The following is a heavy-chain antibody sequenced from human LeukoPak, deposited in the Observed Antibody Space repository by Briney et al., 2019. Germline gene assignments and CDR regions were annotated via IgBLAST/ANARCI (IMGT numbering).Heavy chain of an antibody. CDR1: GFTFSSYW. CDR3: ARAEYSGYDFFFDY. D-gene: IGHD5-12*01. J-gene: IGHJ4*02. V-gene: IGHV3-7*01. CDR2: IKQDGSEK. Sequence: GGSLRLSCAASGFTFSSYWMSWVRQAPGKGVEWVANIKQDGSEKYYVDSVKGRFTISRDNAKNSLYLQMNSLRAEDTAVYYCARAEYSGYDFFFDYWGQGTLVTVSS.